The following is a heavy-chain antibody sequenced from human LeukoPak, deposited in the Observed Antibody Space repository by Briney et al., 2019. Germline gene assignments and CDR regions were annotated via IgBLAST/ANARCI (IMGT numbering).Heavy chain of an antibody. CDR2: MRYDGSNQ. CDR1: GFTFSSYG. J-gene: IGHJ4*02. CDR3: AKEPRELELPDS. V-gene: IGHV3-30*02. D-gene: IGHD1-26*01. Sequence: GGSLRLSCAASGFTFSSYGMHWVRQAPGKGLEWVTFMRYDGSNQYYTDSVKGRFTISRDNSKNTLYLQMNSLRPEDTAVYYCAKEPRELELPDSWGQGTLVTVSS.